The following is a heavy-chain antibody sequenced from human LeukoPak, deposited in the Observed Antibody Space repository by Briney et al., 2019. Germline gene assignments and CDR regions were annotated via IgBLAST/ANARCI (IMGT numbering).Heavy chain of an antibody. CDR2: IYHSGST. D-gene: IGHD2-21*01. Sequence: PSQTLSLTCTVSGGSISSGGYYWSWIRQPPGKGLEWLGYIYHSGSTYYNPSLKSRVTISVDRSKNQFSLKLSSVTAADTAVFFCAKVTGRPYSSSYIDTWGQGTLVTVSS. CDR3: AKVTGRPYSSSYIDT. V-gene: IGHV4-30-2*01. CDR1: GGSISSGGYY. J-gene: IGHJ4*02.